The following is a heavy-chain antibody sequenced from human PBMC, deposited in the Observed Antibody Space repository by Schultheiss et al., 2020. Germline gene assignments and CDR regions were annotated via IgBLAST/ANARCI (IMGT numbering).Heavy chain of an antibody. CDR1: GYTFTGYY. CDR2: INPNSGGT. Sequence: ASVKVSCKASGYTFTGYYMHWVRQAPGQGLEWMGRINPNSGGTNYAQKFQGRVTMTRDTSISTAYMELSRLRSDDTAVYYCAMGYDSSGYYPHWGQGTLVTVSS. J-gene: IGHJ4*02. CDR3: AMGYDSSGYYPH. V-gene: IGHV1-2*06. D-gene: IGHD3-22*01.